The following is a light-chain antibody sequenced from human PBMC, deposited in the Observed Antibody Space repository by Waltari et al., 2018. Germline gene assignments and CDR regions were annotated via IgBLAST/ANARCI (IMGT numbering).Light chain of an antibody. Sequence: QLVLTQSPSATASLGASVKLTCTLSSGHSNNAIACHQQQPDQGPRYLMKVNSDGSHSKGDGIPDRFAGSSSGAERYLTISSLQSEDEADYYCHTRGTGLYVFGPGTKVTVL. J-gene: IGLJ1*01. V-gene: IGLV4-69*01. CDR3: HTRGTGLYV. CDR2: VNSDGSH. CDR1: SGHSNNA.